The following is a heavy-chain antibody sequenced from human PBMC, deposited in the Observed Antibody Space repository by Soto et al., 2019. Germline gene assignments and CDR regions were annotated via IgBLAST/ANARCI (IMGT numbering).Heavy chain of an antibody. J-gene: IGHJ5*02. CDR1: GFTFSSYG. V-gene: IGHV3-30*18. CDR3: AKDSWGSSLNWFDP. D-gene: IGHD6-13*01. CDR2: ISYDGSNK. Sequence: QVQLVESGGGVVQPGRSLRLSCAASGFTFSSYGMHWVRQAPGKGLEWVAIISYDGSNKYYADSVKGRFTISRDNSKNTLDLQMNSLRAEDTAVYYCAKDSWGSSLNWFDPWGQGTLVTVSS.